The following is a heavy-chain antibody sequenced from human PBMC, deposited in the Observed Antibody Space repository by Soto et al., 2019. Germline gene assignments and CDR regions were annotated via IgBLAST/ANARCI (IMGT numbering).Heavy chain of an antibody. V-gene: IGHV3-21*01. CDR1: GFTFSSYA. CDR2: ITSSSSNK. Sequence: GGSLRLSCAASGFTFSSYAMHWVRQAPGKGLEWVSSITSSSSNKYYADSVKGRFTISRDNAKNSLYLQMNSLRAEDTAVYYCARWYYYGMDVWGQGTTVTVSS. CDR3: ARWYYYGMDV. J-gene: IGHJ6*02.